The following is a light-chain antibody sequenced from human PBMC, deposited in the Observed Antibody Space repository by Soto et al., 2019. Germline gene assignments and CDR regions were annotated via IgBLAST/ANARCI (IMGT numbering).Light chain of an antibody. Sequence: QSVLTQPPSVSGAPGQRVTISCTGSSSNIGAGYDVHWYQQLPGTAPKLLIYGNNNRPSGVPDRFSGSKYGTSASLAITGLQAEDEDDEYCQSYDSSLSGSVVFGGGTKLTVL. J-gene: IGLJ2*01. V-gene: IGLV1-40*01. CDR3: QSYDSSLSGSVV. CDR2: GNN. CDR1: SSNIGAGYD.